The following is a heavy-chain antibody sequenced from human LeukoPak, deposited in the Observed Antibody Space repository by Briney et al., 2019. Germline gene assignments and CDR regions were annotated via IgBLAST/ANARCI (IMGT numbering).Heavy chain of an antibody. Sequence: SETLSLTCTVSGGSVISGTYYWGWLRQPPGKELEWIGYVSHSGNTNYNPSLKSRVTISKDTSKNQFSLKLSSVTAADTAVYYCVREHDWGDFDFWGQGTLVTVSS. CDR2: VSHSGNT. D-gene: IGHD3-9*01. J-gene: IGHJ4*02. V-gene: IGHV4-61*01. CDR3: VREHDWGDFDF. CDR1: GGSVISGTYY.